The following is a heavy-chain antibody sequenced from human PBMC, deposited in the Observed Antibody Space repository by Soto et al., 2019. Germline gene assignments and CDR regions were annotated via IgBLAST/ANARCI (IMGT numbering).Heavy chain of an antibody. CDR1: GYTFTSYA. CDR2: INAGNGNT. CDR3: ARGFFGRLLMVYEVPAP. V-gene: IGHV1-3*01. J-gene: IGHJ4*02. D-gene: IGHD2-8*01. Sequence: ASVKVSCKASGYTFTSYAMHWVRQAPGQRLEWMGWINAGNGNTKYSQKFQGRVTITRDTSASTAYMELSSLRSEDTAVYYCARGFFGRLLMVYEVPAPWVQGTLVTVSS.